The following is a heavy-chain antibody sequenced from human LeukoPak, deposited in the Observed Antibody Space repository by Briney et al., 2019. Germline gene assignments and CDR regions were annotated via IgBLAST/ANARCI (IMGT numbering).Heavy chain of an antibody. J-gene: IGHJ3*02. CDR2: IYYSGST. Sequence: PSETLSLTCTVSGGSINSYYWSWIRQPPGKGLEWIGYIYYSGSTNYNPSLKSRVTISVDTSKNQFSLKLSSVTAADTAVYYCARALRHGITGAFDIWGQGTMVTVSS. V-gene: IGHV4-59*01. CDR3: ARALRHGITGAFDI. CDR1: GGSINSYY. D-gene: IGHD1-7*01.